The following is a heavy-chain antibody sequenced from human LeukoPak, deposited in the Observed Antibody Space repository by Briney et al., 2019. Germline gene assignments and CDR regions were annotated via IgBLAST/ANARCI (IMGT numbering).Heavy chain of an antibody. V-gene: IGHV4-39*01. CDR1: GFTFSSYA. D-gene: IGHD2-2*01. CDR3: ARQEVGAGYCSSTSCAEPHWFDP. J-gene: IGHJ5*02. CDR2: ILYSGST. Sequence: PGGSLRLSCAASGFTFSSYAMSWVRQAPGKGLEWIGTILYSGSTFYNPSLKSRVTISVDTSKNQFSLKLNSVTAADTAVYYCARQEVGAGYCSSTSCAEPHWFDPWGQGTLVTVSS.